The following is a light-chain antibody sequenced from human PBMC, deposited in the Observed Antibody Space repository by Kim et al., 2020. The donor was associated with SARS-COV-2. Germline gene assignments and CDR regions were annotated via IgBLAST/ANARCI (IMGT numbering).Light chain of an antibody. Sequence: DIQMTQSPSSLSASVGDRVTITCRASQSITNYLNWYQQKPGKAPKLLIYAANSLQSGVPSRFSGSGSGTDFTLTISSLQPEDFATYYCQQSYSFPFTFGPGTKVDIK. CDR1: QSITNY. J-gene: IGKJ3*01. CDR2: AAN. V-gene: IGKV1-39*01. CDR3: QQSYSFPFT.